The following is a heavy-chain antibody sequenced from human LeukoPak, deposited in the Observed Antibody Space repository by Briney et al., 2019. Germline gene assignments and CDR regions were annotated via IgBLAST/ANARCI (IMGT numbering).Heavy chain of an antibody. CDR1: GYTFTSYG. Sequence: ASVKVSCKASGYTFTSYGISWVRQAPGQGLEWMGWISAYNGNTNYAQKLQGRVTMTTDTSTSTAYMELRSLRSDDTAVYYCARGEGYCSSGSCSWYFDLWGRGTLVTVSS. J-gene: IGHJ2*01. D-gene: IGHD2-15*01. CDR2: ISAYNGNT. V-gene: IGHV1-18*01. CDR3: ARGEGYCSSGSCSWYFDL.